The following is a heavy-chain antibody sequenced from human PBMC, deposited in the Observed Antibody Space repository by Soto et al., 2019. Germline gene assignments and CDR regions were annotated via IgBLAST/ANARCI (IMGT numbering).Heavy chain of an antibody. V-gene: IGHV4-30-4*01. D-gene: IGHD3-10*01. J-gene: IGHJ6*02. CDR1: GASITSDDYF. Sequence: QVQLQESGPGLVKPSQTLSLTCTVSGASITSDDYFWGWIRQPPGQGLEWTAFFYYTGSTYYNPALKSRATISVDTAKFQGALRLLSVTAADAAVYYCARGSRSRGGVSLDVWGQGITVTV. CDR2: FYYTGST. CDR3: ARGSRSRGGVSLDV.